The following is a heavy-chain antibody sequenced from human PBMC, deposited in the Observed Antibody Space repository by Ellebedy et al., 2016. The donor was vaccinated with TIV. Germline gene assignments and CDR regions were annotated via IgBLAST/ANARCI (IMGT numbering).Heavy chain of an antibody. D-gene: IGHD3-10*01. J-gene: IGHJ3*02. Sequence: ASVKVSCXASGYTFTSYAMNWLRQPPAQGLEWMGWISAYNGNTNYAQKLQGRVTMTTDTSTSTAYMELRSLRSDDTAVYYCARDWGITPDSSLGAFDIWGQGTMVTVSS. CDR3: ARDWGITPDSSLGAFDI. CDR1: GYTFTSYA. V-gene: IGHV1-18*01. CDR2: ISAYNGNT.